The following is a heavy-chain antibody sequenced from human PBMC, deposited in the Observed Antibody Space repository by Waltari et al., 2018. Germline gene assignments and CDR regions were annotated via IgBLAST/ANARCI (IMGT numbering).Heavy chain of an antibody. CDR1: GGSFSGYY. Sequence: QVQLQQWGAGLLKPSETLSLTCAVYGGSFSGYYWSWIRQPPGKGLEWIGEINHSGSTNYNPSLKSRVTISVDTSKNQFSLKLSSVTAADTAVYYCARGLAMRARSDYWGQGTLVTVSS. V-gene: IGHV4-34*01. J-gene: IGHJ4*02. CDR3: ARGLAMRARSDY. CDR2: INHSGST.